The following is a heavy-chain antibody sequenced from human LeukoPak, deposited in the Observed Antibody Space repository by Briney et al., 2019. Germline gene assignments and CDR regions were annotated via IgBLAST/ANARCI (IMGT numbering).Heavy chain of an antibody. Sequence: GGSLRLSCAASGSTFSSYAMHWVRQAPGKGLEWVAVISYDGSNKYYADSVKGRFTISRDNSKNTLYLQMNSLRAEDTAVYYCANEIRPNDYWGQGTLVTVSS. CDR3: ANEIRPNDY. CDR2: ISYDGSNK. V-gene: IGHV3-30-3*02. CDR1: GSTFSSYA. J-gene: IGHJ4*02. D-gene: IGHD4-17*01.